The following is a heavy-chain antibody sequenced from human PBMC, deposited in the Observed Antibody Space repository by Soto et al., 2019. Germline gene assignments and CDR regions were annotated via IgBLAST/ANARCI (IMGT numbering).Heavy chain of an antibody. CDR1: GFSVTNNY. Sequence: GGSLRLSCSVSGFSVTNNYISWVRQAPGKGLEWVSLPSSSGTTYYADSVRGRFTVSRDDSKNTLHLQMDSLTPEDTAVYYCARDWSKFSYNYPYYYAMDAWGQGTTVTVSS. J-gene: IGHJ6*02. V-gene: IGHV3-53*01. D-gene: IGHD5-18*01. CDR3: ARDWSKFSYNYPYYYAMDA. CDR2: PSSSGTT.